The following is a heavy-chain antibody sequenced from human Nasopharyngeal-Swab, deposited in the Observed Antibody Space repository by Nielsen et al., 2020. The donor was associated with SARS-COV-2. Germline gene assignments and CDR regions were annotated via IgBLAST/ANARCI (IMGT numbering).Heavy chain of an antibody. CDR1: GYTFTSYY. J-gene: IGHJ6*02. V-gene: IGHV1-46*01. CDR3: ASKPSSGYSDYYYYGMDV. CDR2: INPSGGST. D-gene: IGHD6-19*01. Sequence: ASVKVSCKASGYTFTSYYMHWVRQAPGQGLEWIGIINPSGGSTSYAQKFQGRVTMTRDTSTSTVYMELSSLRSEDTAVYYCASKPSSGYSDYYYYGMDVWGQGTTVTVSS.